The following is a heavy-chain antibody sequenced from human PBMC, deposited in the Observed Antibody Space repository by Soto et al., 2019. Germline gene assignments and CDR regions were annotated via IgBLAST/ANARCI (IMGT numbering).Heavy chain of an antibody. J-gene: IGHJ4*02. D-gene: IGHD5-12*01. V-gene: IGHV4-59*01. Sequence: SETLSLTCTVSGGSMSSYYWSWIRQSPGKGLEWIGYIYYSGSTNYNPSLKSRVAISLDTSKNQFSLMLSSVTAADTAVYYCARGEWLATIKPYFAYCGRGTLVTV. CDR3: ARGEWLATIKPYFAY. CDR2: IYYSGST. CDR1: GGSMSSYY.